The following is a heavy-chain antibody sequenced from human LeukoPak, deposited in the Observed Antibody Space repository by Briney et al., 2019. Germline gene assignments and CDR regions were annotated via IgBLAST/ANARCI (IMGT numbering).Heavy chain of an antibody. Sequence: PGGSLRLSCAASGCTYSSYALSWIRQPRGRGLEGIGSVYYSGTTKYNPSLKSRVTISIDTSKNQFTLKLISGTAADTAVYYYARGTLYSGWSYYLDNWGQGSLVAVAS. CDR2: VYYSGTT. D-gene: IGHD6-19*01. V-gene: IGHV4-39*06. J-gene: IGHJ4*02. CDR1: GCTYSSYA. CDR3: ARGTLYSGWSYYLDN.